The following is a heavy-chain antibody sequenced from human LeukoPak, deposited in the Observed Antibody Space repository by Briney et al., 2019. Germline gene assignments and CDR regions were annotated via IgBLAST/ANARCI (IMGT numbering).Heavy chain of an antibody. V-gene: IGHV1-2*02. D-gene: IGHD3-16*01. J-gene: IGHJ3*02. CDR3: ASASGGGGLDGAFHI. CDR2: INPNSGGT. Sequence: ASVKVSCKASGYTFIAYYMHWVRQAPGQGLEWMGWINPNSGGTNYAQKFQGRVAMTRDTSISTAYMELSRLKSDDTAVYYCASASGGGGLDGAFHIWGHGTVVTVSS. CDR1: GYTFIAYY.